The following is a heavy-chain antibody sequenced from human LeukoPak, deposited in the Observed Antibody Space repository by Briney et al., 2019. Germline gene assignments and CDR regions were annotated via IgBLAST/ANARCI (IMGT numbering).Heavy chain of an antibody. CDR3: ASPVLRYFDWTLGYYYMDV. Sequence: GGSLRLSCAASGFTFSSYSMNWVRQAPGKGLEWVSSISSSSSYIYYADSVKGRFTISRDNAKNSLYLQMNSLRAEDTAVYYCASPVLRYFDWTLGYYYMDVWGKGTTVTTSS. V-gene: IGHV3-21*01. J-gene: IGHJ6*03. CDR1: GFTFSSYS. CDR2: ISSSSSYI. D-gene: IGHD3-9*01.